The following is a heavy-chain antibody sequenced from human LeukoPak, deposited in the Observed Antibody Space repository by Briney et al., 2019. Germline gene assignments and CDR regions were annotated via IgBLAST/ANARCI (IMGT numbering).Heavy chain of an antibody. CDR3: AKSWDFDWLLSY. Sequence: GGSLRLSCAASGFAFSNYAMNWVRQAPGKGLEWVSGISGSGTSTYCADSVKGRFTISRDNSKNTLHLQMDSLRAEDTAVCYCAKSWDFDWLLSYWGQGTLVTVSS. V-gene: IGHV3-23*01. CDR1: GFAFSNYA. D-gene: IGHD3-9*01. J-gene: IGHJ4*02. CDR2: ISGSGTST.